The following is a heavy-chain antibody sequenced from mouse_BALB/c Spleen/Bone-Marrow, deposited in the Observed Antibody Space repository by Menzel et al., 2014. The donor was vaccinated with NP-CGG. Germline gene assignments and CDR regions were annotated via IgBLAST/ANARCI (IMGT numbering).Heavy chain of an antibody. CDR3: ARRTTTVVATDY. J-gene: IGHJ2*01. V-gene: IGHV1S81*02. CDR2: INPSNGRT. CDR1: GYTFTSYW. D-gene: IGHD1-1*01. Sequence: VQLVESGAGLVKPGASVKLSCKASGYTFTSYWMHWVKQRPGQGLEWIGEINPSNGRTNYNEKFKSKATLTVDRSSSTAYMQLSSLTSEDSAVYYCARRTTTVVATDYWGQGTTLTVSS.